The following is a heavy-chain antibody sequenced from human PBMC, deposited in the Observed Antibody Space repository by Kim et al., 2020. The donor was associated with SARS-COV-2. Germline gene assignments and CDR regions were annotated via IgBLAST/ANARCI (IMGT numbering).Heavy chain of an antibody. CDR2: ISGSGGST. CDR3: AKGYYYDSSGYYYLGPIDY. Sequence: GSLRLSCAASGFTFSSYAMSWVRQAPGKGLEWVSAISGSGGSTYYADSVKGRFTISRDNSKNTLYLQMNSLRAEDTAVYYCAKGYYYDSSGYYYLGPIDYWGQGTLVTVSS. V-gene: IGHV3-23*01. J-gene: IGHJ4*02. D-gene: IGHD3-22*01. CDR1: GFTFSSYA.